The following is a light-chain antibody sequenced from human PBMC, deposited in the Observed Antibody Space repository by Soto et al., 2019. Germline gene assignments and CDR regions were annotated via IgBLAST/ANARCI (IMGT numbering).Light chain of an antibody. CDR1: QGINNY. CDR2: AAS. CDR3: QKFNSVPT. V-gene: IGKV1-27*01. Sequence: DVQLTQSPSSLSASVGDRVTITCRASQGINNYLAWYQQKPGKVPNLLIYAASTLQSGVPSRVSGSGSGTDFQLPISSLQPEDVATCYCQKFNSVPTFGGGTKVEI. J-gene: IGKJ4*01.